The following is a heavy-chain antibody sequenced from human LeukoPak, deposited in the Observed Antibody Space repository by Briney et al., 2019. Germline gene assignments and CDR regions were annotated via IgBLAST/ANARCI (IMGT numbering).Heavy chain of an antibody. J-gene: IGHJ4*02. CDR1: GFTFSSYA. Sequence: GGSLRLSCAASGFTFSSYAMSWVRQAPGKGLEWVSGISDSGGSTYYADSVKGRFTISRDNSKNTLYLQMNSLRAEDTAVYYCAKRGTVTTFGHCDYWGQGTLVTVSS. D-gene: IGHD4-17*01. CDR2: ISDSGGST. CDR3: AKRGTVTTFGHCDY. V-gene: IGHV3-23*01.